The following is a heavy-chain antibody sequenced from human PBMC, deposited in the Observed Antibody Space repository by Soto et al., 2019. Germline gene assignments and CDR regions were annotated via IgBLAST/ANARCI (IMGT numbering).Heavy chain of an antibody. CDR3: AKGLRVGLHKSGYYFYYGMDV. V-gene: IGHV1-46*01. CDR1: GYTFTSYY. J-gene: IGHJ6*02. CDR2: INPSGGST. Sequence: GASVKVSCKASGYTFTSYYMHWVRQAPGQGLEWMGIINPSGGSTSYAQKFQGRVTMTRDTSTSTVYMELSSLRSEDTAVYYCAKGLRVGLHKSGYYFYYGMDVWGQGSTVIVSS. D-gene: IGHD1-26*01.